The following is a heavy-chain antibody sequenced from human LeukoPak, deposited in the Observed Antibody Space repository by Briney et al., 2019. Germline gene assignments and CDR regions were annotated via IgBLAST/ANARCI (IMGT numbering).Heavy chain of an antibody. V-gene: IGHV1-69-2*01. CDR3: ATVDRGSHYGGGY. CDR2: VDPEDGET. CDR1: GYTFTDYY. D-gene: IGHD1-26*01. J-gene: IGHJ4*02. Sequence: ASVKVSCKVSGYTFTDYYMHWVQQAPGKGLEWMGLVDPEDGETIYAEQFLDRVAINADKSTDTAYMELSSLRSEDTAVYYCATVDRGSHYGGGYWAQETLDSVS.